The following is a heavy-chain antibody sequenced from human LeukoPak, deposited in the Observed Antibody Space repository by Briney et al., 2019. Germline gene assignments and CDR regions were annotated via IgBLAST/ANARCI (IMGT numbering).Heavy chain of an antibody. D-gene: IGHD6-6*01. CDR3: ARTYSSSSGDYYMDV. CDR1: GYTFTSYY. V-gene: IGHV1-46*01. CDR2: INPSGGST. J-gene: IGHJ6*03. Sequence: ASVKVSCTASGYTFTSYYMHWVRQAPGQGLEWMGIINPSGGSTSYAQKFQGRVTMTRDMSTSTVYMELSSLRSEDTAVYYCARTYSSSSGDYYMDVWGKGTTVTVSS.